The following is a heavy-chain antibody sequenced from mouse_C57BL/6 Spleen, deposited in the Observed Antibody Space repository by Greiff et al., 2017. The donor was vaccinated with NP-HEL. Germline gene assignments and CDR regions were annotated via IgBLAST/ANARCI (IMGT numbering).Heavy chain of an antibody. J-gene: IGHJ1*03. V-gene: IGHV10-1*01. D-gene: IGHD2-10*02. CDR1: GFSFNTYA. CDR3: VRGYGVEGPHWYFDV. Sequence: EVHLVESGGGLVQPKGSLKLPCAASGFSFNTYAMNWVRQAPGKGLEWVARIRSKSNNYATYYADSVKDRFTISRDDSESMLYLQRNNWKTEDTAMYYCVRGYGVEGPHWYFDVWGTGTTVTVSS. CDR2: IRSKSNNYAT.